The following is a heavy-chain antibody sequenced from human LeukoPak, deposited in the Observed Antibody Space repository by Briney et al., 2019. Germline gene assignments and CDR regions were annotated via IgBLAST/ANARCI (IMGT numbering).Heavy chain of an antibody. CDR1: GFTLSGSH. D-gene: IGHD2-2*01. CDR3: ARQTNSCHDY. V-gene: IGHV3-73*01. CDR2: IRRNYET. Sequence: GGSLRLSCTASGFTLSGSHMHWVRQAPGKGLEWVGHIRRNYETAYGASVKGRFTISRDDSKNMAYLHMNSLRSEDTAFYFCARQTNSCHDYWGPGTLVTVSS. J-gene: IGHJ4*02.